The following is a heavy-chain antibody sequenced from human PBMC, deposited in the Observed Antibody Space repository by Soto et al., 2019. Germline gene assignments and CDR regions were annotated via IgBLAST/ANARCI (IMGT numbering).Heavy chain of an antibody. CDR3: AKDGTPVLRYFDWLLGRPVDY. J-gene: IGHJ4*02. V-gene: IGHV3-23*01. CDR2: ISGSGGST. CDR1: GFTFSSYA. D-gene: IGHD3-9*01. Sequence: GGSLRLSCAASGFTFSSYAMSWVRQAPGKGLEWVSAISGSGGSTYYADSVKGRFTISRDNSKNTLYLQMNSLRAEDTAVYYCAKDGTPVLRYFDWLLGRPVDYWGQGTLVTVSS.